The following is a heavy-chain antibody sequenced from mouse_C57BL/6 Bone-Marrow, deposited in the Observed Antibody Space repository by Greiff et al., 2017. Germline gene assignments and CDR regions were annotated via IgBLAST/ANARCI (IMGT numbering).Heavy chain of an antibody. J-gene: IGHJ2*01. D-gene: IGHD1-1*01. Sequence: QVQLQQPGAELVKPGASVKMSCKASGYTFTSYWITWVKQRPGQGLEWIGDIYPGSGSTNYNEKFKSKATLTVDTSSSTAYMQLSSLTSEDSAVYYCARWFSITTYFDYWGQGTTLTVSS. CDR2: IYPGSGST. CDR1: GYTFTSYW. CDR3: ARWFSITTYFDY. V-gene: IGHV1-55*01.